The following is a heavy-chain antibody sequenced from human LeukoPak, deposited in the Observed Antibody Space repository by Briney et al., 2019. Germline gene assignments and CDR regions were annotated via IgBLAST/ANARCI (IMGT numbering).Heavy chain of an antibody. CDR2: ISGSGDST. D-gene: IGHD2-2*01. CDR3: AKGPSGIVVVPGDY. CDR1: GFTFTDYA. Sequence: GGSLRLSCAASGFTFTDYAMTWVRQAPGKGLEWVSGISGSGDSTHHADSVRGRFAISRDNSKNTLYLQRNSLRAEDTAVYYCAKGPSGIVVVPGDYWGQGTLVTVSS. V-gene: IGHV3-23*01. J-gene: IGHJ4*02.